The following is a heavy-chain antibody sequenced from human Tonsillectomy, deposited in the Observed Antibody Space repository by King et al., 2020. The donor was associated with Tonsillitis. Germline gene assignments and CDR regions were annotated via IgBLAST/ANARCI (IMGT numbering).Heavy chain of an antibody. CDR1: GGSISSSSYY. J-gene: IGHJ6*02. D-gene: IGHD5-12*01. CDR2: IYYSGST. V-gene: IGHV4-39*07. Sequence: LQLQESGPGLVKPSETLSLTCTVSGGSISSSSYYWGWIRQPPGKGLEWIGSIYYSGSTYYNPSLKSRVTISADTSKNQFSLKLSSVTATDTAVYYCARQINADSGYDVSYYYYGMDVWGQGTTVTVSS. CDR3: ARQINADSGYDVSYYYYGMDV.